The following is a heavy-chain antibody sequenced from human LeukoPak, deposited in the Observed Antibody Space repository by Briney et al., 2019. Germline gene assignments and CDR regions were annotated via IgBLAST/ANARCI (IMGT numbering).Heavy chain of an antibody. CDR3: AKYGLLWFGESIPPYNWFDP. Sequence: GGSLRLSCAASGFTFSSYAMSWVGQAAGKGLEWVAAISDSGCSTYYADSVKGRFTISRDNSKNTLYLQMNSLRAEDTAVYYCAKYGLLWFGESIPPYNWFDPWGQGTLVTVSS. CDR2: ISDSGCST. D-gene: IGHD3-10*01. CDR1: GFTFSSYA. V-gene: IGHV3-23*01. J-gene: IGHJ5*02.